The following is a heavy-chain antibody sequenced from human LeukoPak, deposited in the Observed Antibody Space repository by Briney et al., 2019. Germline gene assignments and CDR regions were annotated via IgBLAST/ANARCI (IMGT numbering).Heavy chain of an antibody. D-gene: IGHD6-13*01. V-gene: IGHV5-51*01. J-gene: IGHJ5*02. CDR3: ARHGYSSSWSYSNNWFDP. Sequence: GESLKISCKGSGCSFTSYWIGWVRQMPGKGLEWMGIIYPGDSDTRYSPSFQGQVTISADKSISTAYLQWSSLKASDTAMYYCARHGYSSSWSYSNNWFDPWGQGTLVTVSS. CDR2: IYPGDSDT. CDR1: GCSFTSYW.